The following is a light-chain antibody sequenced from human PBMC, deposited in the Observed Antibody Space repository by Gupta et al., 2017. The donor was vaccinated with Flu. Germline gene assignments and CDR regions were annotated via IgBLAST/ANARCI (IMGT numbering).Light chain of an antibody. V-gene: IGKV2-28*01. CDR2: LGS. CDR3: MQALQIHKLYS. J-gene: IGKJ2*03. CDR1: QSLLHSNGYNY. Sequence: DIVMTQSPLSLPVTPGEPASISCRSSQSLLHSNGYNYLDWYLQKPGQAPQLLIYLGSNRASGVTDRFSGSGEGTDFKLKISRGEAEDVGVYYCMQALQIHKLYSFGQGTKLEIK.